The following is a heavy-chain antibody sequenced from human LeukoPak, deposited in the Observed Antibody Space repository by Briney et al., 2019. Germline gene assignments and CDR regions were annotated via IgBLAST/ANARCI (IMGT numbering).Heavy chain of an antibody. V-gene: IGHV7-4-1*02. CDR2: INTNTGNP. CDR3: ARESYTPGIAVAEPFDY. J-gene: IGHJ4*02. CDR1: GYTFTSYA. D-gene: IGHD6-19*01. Sequence: APVKVSCKASGYTFTSYAMNWVRQAPGQGLEWMGWINTNTGNPTYAQGFTGRFVFSLDTSVSTAYLQISSLKAEDTAVYYCARESYTPGIAVAEPFDYWGQGTLVTVSS.